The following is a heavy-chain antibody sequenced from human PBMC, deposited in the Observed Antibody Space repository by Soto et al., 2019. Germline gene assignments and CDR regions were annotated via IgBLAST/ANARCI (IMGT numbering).Heavy chain of an antibody. D-gene: IGHD6-19*01. CDR2: IYYSGST. J-gene: IGHJ6*02. Sequence: SETLSLTGTISGCSISSGGYYWSWIRQHPGKGLEWIGYIYYSGSTYYNPSLKSRVTISVDTSKNQFSLKLSSVTAADTAVYYCARDRRYSSDDVFYYYGIDVWGQGTSVTLSS. CDR3: ARDRRYSSDDVFYYYGIDV. CDR1: GCSISSGGYY. V-gene: IGHV4-31*03.